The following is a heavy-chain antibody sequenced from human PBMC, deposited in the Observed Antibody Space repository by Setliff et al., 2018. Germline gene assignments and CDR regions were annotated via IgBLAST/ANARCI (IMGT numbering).Heavy chain of an antibody. D-gene: IGHD3-16*01. CDR3: ATRVPDRGKGGGGGREMTNPLDT. Sequence: SETLSLTCSVSGGSISSSIYSWDWIRQPPGKGLEWIGNSYNSGNTYYNASLKSRVTISVDTSKDQFSLKLTSVTAADTAVYYCATRVPDRGKGGGGGREMTNPLDTWGQGTMVTVSS. J-gene: IGHJ3*02. V-gene: IGHV4-39*01. CDR1: GGSISSSIYS. CDR2: SYNSGNT.